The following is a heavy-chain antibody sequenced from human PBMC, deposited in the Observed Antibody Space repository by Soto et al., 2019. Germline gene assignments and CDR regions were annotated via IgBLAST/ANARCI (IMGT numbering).Heavy chain of an antibody. CDR1: GFTFDDYA. Sequence: GGSLRLSCAASGFTFDDYAMHWVRQAPGKGLEWVSGISWNSGSIGYADSVKGRFTISRDNAKNSLYLQMNSLRAEDTALYYCAKEEVSGSYYWFDPWGQGTLVTVSS. J-gene: IGHJ5*02. CDR3: AKEEVSGSYYWFDP. CDR2: ISWNSGSI. D-gene: IGHD1-26*01. V-gene: IGHV3-9*01.